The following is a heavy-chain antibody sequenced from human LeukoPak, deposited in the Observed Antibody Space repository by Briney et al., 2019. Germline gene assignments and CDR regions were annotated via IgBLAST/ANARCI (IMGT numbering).Heavy chain of an antibody. CDR2: ISSGTTTI. Sequence: GGSLRLSCAASGFTFSSYSMNWVRQAPGKGLEWVSYISSGTTTIYYADSVKGRFTISRDNAKNSLYLQMNSLRAEDTAVYYCARRYCSSTSCTLDYWGQGTLVTVSS. V-gene: IGHV3-48*04. CDR3: ARRYCSSTSCTLDY. J-gene: IGHJ4*02. CDR1: GFTFSSYS. D-gene: IGHD2-2*01.